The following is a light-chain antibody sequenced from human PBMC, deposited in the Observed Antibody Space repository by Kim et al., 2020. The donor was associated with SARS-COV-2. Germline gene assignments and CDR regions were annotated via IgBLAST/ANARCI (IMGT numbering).Light chain of an antibody. J-gene: IGKJ1*01. CDR2: GAS. Sequence: EIVMTQSPATLSVSPGERATLSCRASQSVSSNLAGYQQKPGQAPRLLIYGASTRATGIPARFSGSGSGTEFTLTISSLQSEDFAVYYCQQYNNWPPTFGQGTKVDIK. V-gene: IGKV3-15*01. CDR1: QSVSSN. CDR3: QQYNNWPPT.